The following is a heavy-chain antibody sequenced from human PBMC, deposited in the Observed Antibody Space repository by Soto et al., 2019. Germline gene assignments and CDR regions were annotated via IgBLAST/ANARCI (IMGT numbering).Heavy chain of an antibody. J-gene: IGHJ6*02. V-gene: IGHV3-33*01. Sequence: RGSLRLSCAASGFTFSSYGMHWVRQAPGKGLEWVAVIWYDGSNKYYADSVKGRFTISRDNSKNTLYLQMNSLRAEDTAVYYCARGLYYDILTGYSDYYYYGMDVWGQGTTVTVSS. D-gene: IGHD3-9*01. CDR2: IWYDGSNK. CDR1: GFTFSSYG. CDR3: ARGLYYDILTGYSDYYYYGMDV.